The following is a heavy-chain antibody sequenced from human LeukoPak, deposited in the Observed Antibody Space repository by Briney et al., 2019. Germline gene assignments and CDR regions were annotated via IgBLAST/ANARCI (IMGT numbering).Heavy chain of an antibody. J-gene: IGHJ4*02. V-gene: IGHV3-20*04. CDR3: ARDGSDSTGYYYAL. CDR1: GLTVSSNY. CDR2: INWNGRSI. D-gene: IGHD3-22*01. Sequence: GGSLRLSCAASGLTVSSNYMNWVRQAPGKGLEWVSGINWNGRSIGYADSVKGRFTISRGNAKNSVYLHMNSLRAEDTAVYYCARDGSDSTGYYYALWGQGTLVTVSS.